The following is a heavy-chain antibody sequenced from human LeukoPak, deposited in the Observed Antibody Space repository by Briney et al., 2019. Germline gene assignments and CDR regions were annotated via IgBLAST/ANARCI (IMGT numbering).Heavy chain of an antibody. J-gene: IGHJ5*02. CDR3: ARDREMATKLNNWFDP. CDR2: INPSGGST. Sequence: ASVKVSCKASGYTFTSYYMHWVRQAPGQGLEWMGIINPSGGSTSYAQKFQGRVTMTGDTSTSTVYMELSSLRSEDTAVYYCARDREMATKLNNWFDPWGQGTLVTVSS. CDR1: GYTFTSYY. V-gene: IGHV1-46*01. D-gene: IGHD5-24*01.